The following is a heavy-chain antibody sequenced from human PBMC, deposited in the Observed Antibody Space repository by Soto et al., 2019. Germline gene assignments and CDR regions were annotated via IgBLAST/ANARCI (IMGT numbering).Heavy chain of an antibody. CDR1: GFTFSSYG. CDR3: ARARGGAYFYY. Sequence: QVQLVESRGGVVQPGRSLRLSSAASGFTFSSYGMHWVRQAPGKGLEWVAVIWYDGSNKYYADSVKGRITISRDNSKNTHYLQMNSLRAEDTAVYYCARARGGAYFYYWGQGTIVTVSS. CDR2: IWYDGSNK. J-gene: IGHJ4*02. D-gene: IGHD2-21*01. V-gene: IGHV3-33*01.